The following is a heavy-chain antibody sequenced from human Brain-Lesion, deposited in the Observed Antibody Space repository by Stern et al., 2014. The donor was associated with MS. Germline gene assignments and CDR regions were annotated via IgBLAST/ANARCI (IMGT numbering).Heavy chain of an antibody. CDR3: ARAPSFLPFDP. Sequence: QVQLVQSGVEVKKPGASVNISCKASGYTFTDSAIYWVRQAPGQRLEWMGWIHTGTGNKKYSQKFQGRVTITRVTSPTTTFTHMINLRPEDTAVYYCARAPSFLPFDPWGQGTLVTVSS. CDR2: IHTGTGNK. V-gene: IGHV1-3*04. CDR1: GYTFTDSA. J-gene: IGHJ5*02.